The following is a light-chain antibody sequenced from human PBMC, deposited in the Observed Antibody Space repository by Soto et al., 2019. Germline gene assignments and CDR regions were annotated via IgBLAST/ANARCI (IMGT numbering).Light chain of an antibody. CDR1: QSLSSDF. CDR2: GAS. V-gene: IGKV3-20*01. J-gene: IGKJ3*01. CDR3: QQYGSSPPFT. Sequence: EIVLTQSPGTLSLSPGERATLSCRASQSLSSDFLAWYQQKPGQAPRLLLYGASSRATGIPDRFSGSGSETEFTLTISRLEPDDFAVYYCQQYGSSPPFTFGPGTKVDIK.